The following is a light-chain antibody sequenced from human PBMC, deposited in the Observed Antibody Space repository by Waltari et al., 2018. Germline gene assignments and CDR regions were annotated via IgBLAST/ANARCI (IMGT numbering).Light chain of an antibody. CDR1: QSVSSY. V-gene: IGKV3-11*01. J-gene: IGKJ4*01. Sequence: EIVLTQSPATLSLSPGERATLSCRASQSVSSYLAWYQHKPGQAPRLLIYGASNRATGIPARFSGSGSGTDFTLTISSLEPEDFATYYCQQLKNSPLTFGGGTKVEIK. CDR2: GAS. CDR3: QQLKNSPLT.